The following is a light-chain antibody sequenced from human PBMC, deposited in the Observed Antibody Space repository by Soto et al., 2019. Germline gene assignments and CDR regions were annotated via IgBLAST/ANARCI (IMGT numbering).Light chain of an antibody. Sequence: DIRMTQSPSSLSASIGDKVTITCRASQDIATFLAWYQQKPGKVPQLLIFAASILQSGVPSRFSGSGSGTDFTLTISSLQPDDIATYFCQKYNSPPRTFGQGTKVEI. CDR1: QDIATF. J-gene: IGKJ1*01. CDR3: QKYNSPPRT. CDR2: AAS. V-gene: IGKV1-27*01.